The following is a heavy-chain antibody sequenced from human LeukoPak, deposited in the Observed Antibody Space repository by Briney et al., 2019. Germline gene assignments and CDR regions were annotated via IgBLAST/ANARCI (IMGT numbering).Heavy chain of an antibody. D-gene: IGHD1-26*01. CDR3: ARGHGTVFGY. Sequence: GRSLRLSCAASGFTFSSYAMHWVRQAPGKGLEWVAVISYDGSNKYYADSVKGRFTISRDNSKNTLYLQMNSLRAEDTAVYYCARGHGTVFGYWGQGTLVTVSS. V-gene: IGHV3-30*04. CDR2: ISYDGSNK. J-gene: IGHJ4*02. CDR1: GFTFSSYA.